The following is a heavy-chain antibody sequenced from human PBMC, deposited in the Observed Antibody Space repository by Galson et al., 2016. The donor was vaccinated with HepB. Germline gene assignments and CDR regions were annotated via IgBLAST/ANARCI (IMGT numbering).Heavy chain of an antibody. Sequence: SVKVSCKASGYIFTTYGINWVRQAPGQGLEWMGWISPYSGNTNYAQTVQGRVTLTTDTSASTVYMELRSLSFDDTAVYYCTREVSYYEGSGYPGRDYYYYMDVWGKGTMVTVSS. V-gene: IGHV1-18*04. J-gene: IGHJ6*03. CDR3: TREVSYYEGSGYPGRDYYYYMDV. CDR1: GYIFTTYG. D-gene: IGHD3-22*01. CDR2: ISPYSGNT.